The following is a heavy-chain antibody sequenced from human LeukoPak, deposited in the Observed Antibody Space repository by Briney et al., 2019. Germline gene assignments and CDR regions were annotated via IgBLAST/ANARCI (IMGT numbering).Heavy chain of an antibody. D-gene: IGHD5-18*01. Sequence: SETLSLTCTVSGGSISSYYWSWIRQPPGKGLEWIGYIYYSGSTNYNPSLKSRVTISVDTSKNQFSLKLSSVTAADTAVYYCARAELNTAMVDYFDYWGQGTLVTVSS. CDR2: IYYSGST. V-gene: IGHV4-59*01. J-gene: IGHJ4*02. CDR1: GGSISSYY. CDR3: ARAELNTAMVDYFDY.